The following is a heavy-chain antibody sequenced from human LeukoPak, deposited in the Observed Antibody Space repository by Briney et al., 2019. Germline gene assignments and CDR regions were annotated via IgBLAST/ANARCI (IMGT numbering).Heavy chain of an antibody. J-gene: IGHJ6*03. CDR2: IRYDGDNK. V-gene: IGHV3-30*02. CDR1: GFTFDDYG. CDR3: AKGSKAVLFTRDHYMDV. D-gene: IGHD6-19*01. Sequence: GGSLRLSCAASGFTFDDYGMSWVRQAPGKGLEWVTFIRYDGDNKYYAHSLKGRFTISRDNSKNTLYLQMNSLRAEDTAMYYCAKGSKAVLFTRDHYMDVWGKGTTVTISS.